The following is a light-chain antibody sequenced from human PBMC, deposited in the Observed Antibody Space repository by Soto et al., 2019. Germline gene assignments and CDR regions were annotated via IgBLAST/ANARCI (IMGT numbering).Light chain of an antibody. CDR3: SSYTSSSTEV. CDR2: DVS. J-gene: IGLJ1*01. V-gene: IGLV2-14*01. Sequence: QSALAQPSSVSGSPGQSITISCTGTSTDVGGYNFVAWYQQHPGKDPKLMIYDVSNRPSGVSHRFSGSKSGDTASLTISGLQAEDEADYYCSSYTSSSTEVFGTGTKLTVL. CDR1: STDVGGYNF.